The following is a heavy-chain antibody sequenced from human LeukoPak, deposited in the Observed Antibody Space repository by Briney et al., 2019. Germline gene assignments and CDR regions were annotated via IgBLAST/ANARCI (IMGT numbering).Heavy chain of an antibody. CDR2: INQDGSER. D-gene: IGHD6-19*01. CDR1: GFTFTYS. V-gene: IGHV3-7*01. J-gene: IGHJ4*02. Sequence: GGSLRLSCAASGFTFTYSMSWVRQAPGKGLEWVATINQDGSERQHVDSVKGRFSISRDNPKNSLYLQMDSLRAEDTAIYYCARGSGWLDYWGQGTLVTVSS. CDR3: ARGSGWLDY.